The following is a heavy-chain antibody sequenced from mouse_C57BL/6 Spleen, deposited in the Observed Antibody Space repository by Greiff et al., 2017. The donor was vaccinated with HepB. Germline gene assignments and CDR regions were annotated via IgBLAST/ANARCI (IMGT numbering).Heavy chain of an antibody. D-gene: IGHD1-1*01. CDR2: IDPSDSET. J-gene: IGHJ1*03. CDR1: GYTFTSYW. V-gene: IGHV1-52*01. Sequence: QVQLQQPGAELVRPGSSVKLSCKASGYTFTSYWMHWVKQRPIQGLEWIGNIDPSDSETHYNQKFKDKATLTVDKSSSTAYMQLSSLTSEDSAVYYCASGFYYYGSSPWYFDVWGTGTTVTVSS. CDR3: ASGFYYYGSSPWYFDV.